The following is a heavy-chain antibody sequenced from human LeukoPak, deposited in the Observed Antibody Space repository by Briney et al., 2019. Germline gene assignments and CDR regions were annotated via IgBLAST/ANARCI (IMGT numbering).Heavy chain of an antibody. CDR2: ISSSGSTI. Sequence: GGSLRLSCAASGFTFSDYYMSWIRQAPGKGLEWVSYISSSGSTIYYADSVKGRFTISRDNAKNSLYLQMNSLRAEDTAVYYCARDGSYYDILFWFDPWGQGTLVTVSP. V-gene: IGHV3-11*04. CDR1: GFTFSDYY. CDR3: ARDGSYYDILFWFDP. J-gene: IGHJ5*02. D-gene: IGHD3-9*01.